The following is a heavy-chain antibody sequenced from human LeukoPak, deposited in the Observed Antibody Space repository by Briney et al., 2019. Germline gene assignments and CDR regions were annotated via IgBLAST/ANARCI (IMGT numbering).Heavy chain of an antibody. V-gene: IGHV1-8*01. CDR2: MNPNSGNT. Sequence: ASVKVSCKASGYTFTSYDINWVRQATGQGLEWMGWMNPNSGNTGYAQKFQGRVTMTRNTSISTAYMELSSLRSEDTAVYYCARDSYYYGSGSTLFDYWGQGTLVTVSS. D-gene: IGHD3-10*01. CDR1: GYTFTSYD. J-gene: IGHJ4*02. CDR3: ARDSYYYGSGSTLFDY.